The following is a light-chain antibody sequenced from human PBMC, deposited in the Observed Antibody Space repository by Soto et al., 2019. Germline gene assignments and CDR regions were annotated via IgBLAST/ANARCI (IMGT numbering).Light chain of an antibody. CDR2: GNS. J-gene: IGLJ1*01. V-gene: IGLV1-40*01. Sequence: QSPLTNPPPVSGAPGQRFTIAGHGISCNIGAGYDVHWYQQLPGTAPKLLIYGNSNRPSGVPDRFSGSKSGTSASLAITGLQAEDEADYYCQSYDSSLSAPYVFGTGTKVTGL. CDR1: SCNIGAGYD. CDR3: QSYDSSLSAPYV.